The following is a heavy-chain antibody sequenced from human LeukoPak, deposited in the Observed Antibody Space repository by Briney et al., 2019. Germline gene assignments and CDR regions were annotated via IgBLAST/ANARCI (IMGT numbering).Heavy chain of an antibody. CDR3: ARYGYNTNYYYYYGMDV. J-gene: IGHJ6*02. D-gene: IGHD5-24*01. CDR2: IKQDGSEK. Sequence: GGSLRLSCAASGFSVSINYMSWVRQAQGKGLEWVANIKQDGSEKYYVDSVKGRFTISRDNAKNSLYLQMNSLRAEDTAVYYCARYGYNTNYYYYYGMDVWGQGTTVTVSS. CDR1: GFSVSINY. V-gene: IGHV3-7*01.